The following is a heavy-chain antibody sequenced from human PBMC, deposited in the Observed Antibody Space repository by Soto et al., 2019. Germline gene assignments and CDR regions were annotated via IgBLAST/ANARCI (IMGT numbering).Heavy chain of an antibody. D-gene: IGHD3-22*01. CDR3: TTDRPDSTMIIVLFSDAFDI. V-gene: IGHV3-15*01. J-gene: IGHJ3*02. CDR1: GFTFSNAW. Sequence: EVQLVESGGGLVKPGGSLRLSCAASGFTFSNAWMSWVRQAPGKGLEWVGRIKSKTDGGTTDYAAPVKGRFTISRDDSKNTLYLQMNSLKTEDTAVYYCTTDRPDSTMIIVLFSDAFDIWGQGTMVTVSS. CDR2: IKSKTDGGTT.